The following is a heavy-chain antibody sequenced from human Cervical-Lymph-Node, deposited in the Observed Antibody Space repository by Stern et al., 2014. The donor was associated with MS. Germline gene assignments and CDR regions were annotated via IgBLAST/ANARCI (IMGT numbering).Heavy chain of an antibody. V-gene: IGHV3-74*01. Sequence: EVQLVESGGGLVQPGGSLRLSCAASGFTFSTYWMHWVRQAPGKGLVRVSRINSDESSTTYADSVKGRFSISRDNDKDTLYLQMNSLRAEDTAVYYCARGVMVAATYAYDIWGQGTMVTISS. D-gene: IGHD2-15*01. J-gene: IGHJ3*02. CDR1: GFTFSTYW. CDR2: INSDESST. CDR3: ARGVMVAATYAYDI.